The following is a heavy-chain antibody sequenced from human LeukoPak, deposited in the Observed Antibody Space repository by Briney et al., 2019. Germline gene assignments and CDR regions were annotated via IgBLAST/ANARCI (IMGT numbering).Heavy chain of an antibody. V-gene: IGHV5-51*01. J-gene: IGHJ4*02. CDR1: GYSFTSYW. Sequence: GASLKISCKGSGYSFTSYWIGWVRQMPGKGLELMGIISPGDSDARYSPSFQGQVTLSADKSLSTAYLQWSSLKASGTAMYYCARQKYSWNYVYDYWGQGTLVTVSS. CDR3: ARQKYSWNYVYDY. D-gene: IGHD1-7*01. CDR2: ISPGDSDA.